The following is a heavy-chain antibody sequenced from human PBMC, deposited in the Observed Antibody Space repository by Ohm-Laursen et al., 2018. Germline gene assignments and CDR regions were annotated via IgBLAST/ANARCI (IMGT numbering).Heavy chain of an antibody. CDR2: INGGGSRT. V-gene: IGHV3-23*01. CDR1: GFTFNNYA. Sequence: LRLSCAASGFTFNNYAMSWVRQAPGKGLEWVSAINGGGSRTYFADSVKGRFAMSRDNSRKTVYLQMNSLRGEDTAVYYCAKEKESSGFFDYWGQGTLVTVSS. CDR3: AKEKESSGFFDY. J-gene: IGHJ4*02. D-gene: IGHD3-22*01.